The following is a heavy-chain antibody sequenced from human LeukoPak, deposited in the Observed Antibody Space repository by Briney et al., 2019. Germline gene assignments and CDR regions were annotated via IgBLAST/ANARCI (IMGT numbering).Heavy chain of an antibody. CDR3: ARGGLGSAFDN. D-gene: IGHD6-19*01. J-gene: IGHJ4*02. CDR1: GFTFSTYA. V-gene: IGHV3-23*01. CDR2: MSGSGGRT. Sequence: TGGSLRLSCVASGFTFSTYAMSWVRQAPGKGLEWVSSMSGSGGRTNYADSVKGRFTISRDNSKNTLYLQINSLRADDTAVFYCARGGLGSAFDNWGQGTLVTASS.